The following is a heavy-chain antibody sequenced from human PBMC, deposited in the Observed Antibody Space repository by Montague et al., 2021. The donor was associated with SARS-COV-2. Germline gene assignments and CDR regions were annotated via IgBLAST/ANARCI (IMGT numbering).Heavy chain of an antibody. V-gene: IGHV4-39*01. Sequence: SETLSLTCTVSGGSISSSSYYWGWIRQPPGKGLEWIGSVDYSGSTYYNPSLKSRVTVSVDTSKNQLSLKLSSVTAADTAVYYCARQVTGRYFYWLLYGMDVCGQGNTGTVAS. CDR2: VDYSGST. J-gene: IGHJ6*02. CDR3: ARQVTGRYFYWLLYGMDV. D-gene: IGHD3-9*01. CDR1: GGSISSSSYY.